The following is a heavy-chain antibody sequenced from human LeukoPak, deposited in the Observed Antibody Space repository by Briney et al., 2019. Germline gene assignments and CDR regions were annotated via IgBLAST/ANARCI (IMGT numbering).Heavy chain of an antibody. Sequence: SETLSLTCAVSGGSISSSNWWSWVRPPPGKGLEWIGEIYHSGSTNYNPSLKSRVTISVDKSKNQFSLKLSSVTAADTAVYYCARAHDILTGSIPLFYWGRGTLVTVSS. CDR1: GGSISSSNW. CDR2: IYHSGST. CDR3: ARAHDILTGSIPLFY. D-gene: IGHD3-9*01. J-gene: IGHJ4*02. V-gene: IGHV4-4*02.